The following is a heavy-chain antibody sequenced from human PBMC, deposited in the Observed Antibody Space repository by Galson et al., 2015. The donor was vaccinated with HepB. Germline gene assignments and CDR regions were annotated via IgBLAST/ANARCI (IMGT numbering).Heavy chain of an antibody. CDR3: ARGIPSGLVAATDFDY. CDR2: INPSGGST. V-gene: IGHV1-46*01. D-gene: IGHD2-15*01. Sequence: SVKVSCKASGYTFTSYYMHWVRQAPGQGLEWMGIINPSGGSTSYAQKFQGRVTMTRDTSTSTVYMELSSLRSEDTAVYYCARGIPSGLVAATDFDYWGQGTLVTVSS. J-gene: IGHJ4*02. CDR1: GYTFTSYY.